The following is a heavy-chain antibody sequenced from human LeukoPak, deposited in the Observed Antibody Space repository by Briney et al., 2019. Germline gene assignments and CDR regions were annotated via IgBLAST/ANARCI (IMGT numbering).Heavy chain of an antibody. Sequence: WETLSLTCTVSGGSISSSSYYWGWIRQPPGKGLEWIGSIYYSGSTNYNPSLKSRVTISVDTSKNQFSLKLSSVTAADTAVYYCARGRGSGWYDAFDIWGQGTMVTVSS. V-gene: IGHV4-39*01. CDR3: ARGRGSGWYDAFDI. D-gene: IGHD6-19*01. J-gene: IGHJ3*02. CDR1: GGSISSSSYY. CDR2: IYYSGST.